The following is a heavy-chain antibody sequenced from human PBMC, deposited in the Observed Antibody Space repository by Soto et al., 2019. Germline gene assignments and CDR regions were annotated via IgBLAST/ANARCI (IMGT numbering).Heavy chain of an antibody. D-gene: IGHD6-19*01. CDR3: AGQSAVTGGIWYFDL. V-gene: IGHV1-69*01. CDR2: IVPIFGTS. CDR1: GGTFSSYA. J-gene: IGHJ2*01. Sequence: QVQLIQSGAEVKKPESSVKVSCKASGGTFSSYALIWVRQAPGQGLEWMGGIVPIFGTSNYAQNFQGRVTISADESTTTAYMELSSLRSEDTAVYYCAGQSAVTGGIWYFDLWGRGNLVNVSS.